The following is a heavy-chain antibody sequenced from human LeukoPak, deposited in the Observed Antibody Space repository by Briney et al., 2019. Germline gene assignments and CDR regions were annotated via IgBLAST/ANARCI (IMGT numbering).Heavy chain of an antibody. J-gene: IGHJ4*02. D-gene: IGHD2-2*01. CDR2: ISTYKGNT. CDR1: GYTFTGYY. CDR3: AAVRLGVPDY. V-gene: IGHV1-18*04. Sequence: ASVKVSCKASGYTFTGYYMHWVRQAPGQGLEWMGWISTYKGNTNYAQKLQGRVTMTTDTSTSTAYMELSSLRSEDTAVYYCAAVRLGVPDYWGQGTLVTVSS.